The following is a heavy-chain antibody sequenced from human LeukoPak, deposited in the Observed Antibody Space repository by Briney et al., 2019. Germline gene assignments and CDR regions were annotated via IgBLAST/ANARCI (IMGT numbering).Heavy chain of an antibody. J-gene: IGHJ6*02. CDR2: ISSNSGGGGST. V-gene: IGHV3-23*01. Sequence: PGGSLRLSCAASGFTFSSYAMSWVRQAPGKGLEGVAGISSNSGGGGSTYYADSVKGRFTISRDKSTNTLNLQMNSLRAEDTAVYYCAKDGPRGLRYFDWLLVGYGMDVWGQGTTVTVSS. CDR1: GFTFSSYA. D-gene: IGHD3-9*01. CDR3: AKDGPRGLRYFDWLLVGYGMDV.